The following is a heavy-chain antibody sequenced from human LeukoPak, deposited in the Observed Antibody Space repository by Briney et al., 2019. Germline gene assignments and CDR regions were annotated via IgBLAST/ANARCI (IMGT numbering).Heavy chain of an antibody. CDR1: GGTFSSYA. CDR2: IIPIFGTA. D-gene: IGHD5-12*01. Sequence: SVKVSCKASGGTFSSYAISWVRQAPGQGLEWMGGIIPIFGTANYAQKFQGRVTITADKSTSTAYMELSSLRSEDTAVYYCARWTRSGVATSFDYWGQGTLVTVSS. CDR3: ARWTRSGVATSFDY. J-gene: IGHJ4*02. V-gene: IGHV1-69*06.